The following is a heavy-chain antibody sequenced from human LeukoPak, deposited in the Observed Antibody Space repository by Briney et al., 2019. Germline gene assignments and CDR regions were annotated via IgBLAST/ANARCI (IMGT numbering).Heavy chain of an antibody. J-gene: IGHJ4*02. Sequence: GESLKISCTGFGYSFTNYWIAWVRQMPGKGLEWMGIIYPGDSDTRYSPSFQGQVTISVDKSISTAYLQWSSLKASDTAMYYCARSGYCSGGTCYSELDYWGQGTPVTVSS. D-gene: IGHD2-15*01. V-gene: IGHV5-51*01. CDR2: IYPGDSDT. CDR3: ARSGYCSGGTCYSELDY. CDR1: GYSFTNYW.